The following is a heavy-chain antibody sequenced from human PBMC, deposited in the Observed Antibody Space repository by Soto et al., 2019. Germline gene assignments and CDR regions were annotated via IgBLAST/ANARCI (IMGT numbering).Heavy chain of an antibody. V-gene: IGHV4-31*03. D-gene: IGHD5-12*01. J-gene: IGHJ3*02. CDR2: IYYSGST. CDR1: GGSVSSGGYY. Sequence: SETLSLTCTVSGGSVSSGGYYWTWIRQRPGKGLEWIGYIYYSGSTYYSPSLKSRLSISLDTSKNQFSLRLSSVTAADTAMYYCARARLRAVYAFDIWGQGTMVTVSS. CDR3: ARARLRAVYAFDI.